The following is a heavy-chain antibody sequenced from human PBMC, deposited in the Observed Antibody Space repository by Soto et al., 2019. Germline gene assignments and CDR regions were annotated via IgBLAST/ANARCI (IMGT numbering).Heavy chain of an antibody. V-gene: IGHV1-18*01. CDR2: INPYNGNR. CDR1: GYRFRSYG. Sequence: QVQLVQAGGALRKPGASVKVYCEDSGYRFRSYGINWVRQAPGQGLEWMGWINPYNGNRYYAQKFEDRITMTTYTSTNTVYMELRSLRSDDTAGYYCARDRLRGYDSSGFYSWGQGTMVIFSS. J-gene: IGHJ1*01. CDR3: ARDRLRGYDSSGFYS. D-gene: IGHD3-22*01.